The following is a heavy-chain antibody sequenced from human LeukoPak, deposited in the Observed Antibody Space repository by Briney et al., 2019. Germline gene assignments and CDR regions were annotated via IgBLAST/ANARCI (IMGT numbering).Heavy chain of an antibody. CDR1: GYIFISYA. V-gene: IGHV1-3*01. CDR3: ARHRPRHGDTADY. J-gene: IGHJ4*02. Sequence: ASVKVXCKASGYIFISYAMHWVRQAPGQRLEWMGWINAGNGNTKYSQKFQSRVTISRDTYASKVYMELSSLRTEETGVYYCARHRPRHGDTADYWGQGTLVTVSS. CDR2: INAGNGNT. D-gene: IGHD5-18*01.